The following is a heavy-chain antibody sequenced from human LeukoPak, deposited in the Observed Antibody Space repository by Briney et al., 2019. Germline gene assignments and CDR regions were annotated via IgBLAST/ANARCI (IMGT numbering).Heavy chain of an antibody. CDR3: ARLRIAVAGYAFDI. J-gene: IGHJ3*02. V-gene: IGHV4-59*08. CDR2: IYYSGST. Sequence: PSETLSLTCTVSGGSISSYYWSWIRQPPGKGLEWIGYIYYSGSTNYNPSLKSRVTISVDTSKNQFSLKLSSVTAADTAVYYCARLRIAVAGYAFDIWGQGTMVTVSS. D-gene: IGHD6-19*01. CDR1: GGSISSYY.